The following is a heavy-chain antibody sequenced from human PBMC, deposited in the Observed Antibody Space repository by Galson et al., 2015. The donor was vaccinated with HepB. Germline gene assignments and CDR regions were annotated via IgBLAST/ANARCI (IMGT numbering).Heavy chain of an antibody. CDR3: ARANSYDSSGYLDY. D-gene: IGHD3-22*01. CDR1: GFTFSRHA. V-gene: IGHV3-30*04. J-gene: IGHJ4*02. CDR2: ISDDGNKK. Sequence: SLRLSCAASGFTFSRHAMHWDRQAPGKGLEWVAVISDDGNKKYYADFVKGRFTISRDNSKNTLYLQKNSLRAEDTAVYYCARANSYDSSGYLDYWGQGTLVTVSS.